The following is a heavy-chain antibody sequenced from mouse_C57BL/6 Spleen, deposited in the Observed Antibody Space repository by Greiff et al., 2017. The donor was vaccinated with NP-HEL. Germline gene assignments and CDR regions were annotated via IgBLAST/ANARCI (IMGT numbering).Heavy chain of an antibody. D-gene: IGHD1-1*02. CDR2: IYPGDGDT. CDR3: ARERGLWSYYFDY. V-gene: IGHV1-80*01. Sequence: QVQLQQSGAELVKPGASVKISCKASGYAFSSYWMNWVKQRPGKGLEWIGQIYPGDGDTNYNGKFKGKATLTADKSSSTADMQLSSLTSEDSAVYVCARERGLWSYYFDYWGQGTTLTVSS. CDR1: GYAFSSYW. J-gene: IGHJ2*01.